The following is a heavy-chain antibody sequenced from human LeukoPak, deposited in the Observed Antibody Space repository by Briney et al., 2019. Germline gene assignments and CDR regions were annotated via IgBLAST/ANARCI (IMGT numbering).Heavy chain of an antibody. CDR1: GYTFTNYL. CDR2: ITPSVDTT. CDR3: VREESGGYFDY. J-gene: IGHJ4*02. Sequence: ASVKVSCKASGYTFTNYLLHWVRQAPGQGLEWVGRITPSVDTTNYAQKFRDRVAMTRDTSTSTVYMELSSLRSEDTAVYHCVREESGGYFDYWGQGTLVTVSS. V-gene: IGHV1-46*01. D-gene: IGHD2-8*02.